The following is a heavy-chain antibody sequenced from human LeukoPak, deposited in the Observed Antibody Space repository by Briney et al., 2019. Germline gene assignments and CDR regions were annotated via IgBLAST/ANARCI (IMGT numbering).Heavy chain of an antibody. J-gene: IGHJ4*02. CDR3: AKKGYAGSGTYSYYFDY. V-gene: IGHV3-23*01. Sequence: PGGSLGLSCAASGFTFSSFSMNWVRQAPGKGLEWVPTLSTSGAAIYYADSVKGRLTISRDNSQNTLYLQMNSLRAEDTAVYYCAKKGYAGSGTYSYYFDYWGQGALVTVSS. D-gene: IGHD3-10*01. CDR1: GFTFSSFS. CDR2: LSTSGAAI.